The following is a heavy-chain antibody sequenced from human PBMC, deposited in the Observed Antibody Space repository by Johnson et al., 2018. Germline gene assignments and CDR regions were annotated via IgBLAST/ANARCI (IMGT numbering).Heavy chain of an antibody. CDR3: AREYDSSGYYLEYFQH. Sequence: VQLVESGGGLVQPGGSLRLSCAASAFTFSSYVMSWVRQAPGKGLEWVSIIRASGGTTYYTDSVKGRLTISRDNSKNTLYLQMNSLRAEDTAVYYCAREYDSSGYYLEYFQHWGQGTLVTVSS. D-gene: IGHD3-22*01. CDR1: AFTFSSYV. J-gene: IGHJ1*01. V-gene: IGHV3-23*04. CDR2: IRASGGTT.